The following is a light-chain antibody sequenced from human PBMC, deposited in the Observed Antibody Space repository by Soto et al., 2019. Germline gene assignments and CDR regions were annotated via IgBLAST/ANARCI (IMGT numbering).Light chain of an antibody. CDR1: QSVGSSY. J-gene: IGKJ2*01. V-gene: IGKV3-20*01. Sequence: EVVLTQSPGTLSLSPGERATLSCRASQSVGSSYLAWYQHKPGQAPRLLIYSGSYRATGIPDRFSGSGSEIDFTLTINRLEPEDFAVYYCQQYGDSPMYTFGQGTRLEIK. CDR2: SGS. CDR3: QQYGDSPMYT.